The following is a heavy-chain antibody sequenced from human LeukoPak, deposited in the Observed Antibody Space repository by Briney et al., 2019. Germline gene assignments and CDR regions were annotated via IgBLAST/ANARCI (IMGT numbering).Heavy chain of an antibody. V-gene: IGHV3-7*01. D-gene: IGHD6-19*01. CDR2: IKQDGSEK. CDR3: ARALGSGWSAIYFDY. J-gene: IGHJ4*02. CDR1: GFTFSSYW. Sequence: GGSLRLSCAASGFTFSSYWMSWVRQAPGKGLEWVANIKQDGSEKYYVDSVKGRFTISRDNAKNSLYLQMNSLRAEDTAVYYCARALGSGWSAIYFDYWGQGTLVTVSS.